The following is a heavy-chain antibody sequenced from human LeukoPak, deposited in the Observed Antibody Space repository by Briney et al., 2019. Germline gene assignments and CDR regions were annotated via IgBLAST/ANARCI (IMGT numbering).Heavy chain of an antibody. CDR1: GDSLSSIY. CDR3: ASKIRPSWGINY. J-gene: IGHJ4*02. Sequence: GGSLRLSCAASGDSLSSIYMNWARQAPGKGLEWVSVTYSSGNTYYADSVKGRFTVSIYNSKNTLYLRMNSLRPAGTAVYYCASKIRPSWGINYWGQGTLVTVAS. CDR2: TYSSGNT. D-gene: IGHD3-16*01. V-gene: IGHV3-53*01.